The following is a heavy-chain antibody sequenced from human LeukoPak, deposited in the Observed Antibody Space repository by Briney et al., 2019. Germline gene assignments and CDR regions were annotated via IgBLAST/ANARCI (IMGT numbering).Heavy chain of an antibody. J-gene: IGHJ4*02. CDR1: GFTFSSYG. CDR3: ARDKKLCLDY. CDR2: IWYDGSNK. D-gene: IGHD2-2*01. V-gene: IGHV3-33*01. Sequence: GRSLRLSCAASGFTFSSYGMHWVRQDPGKGLEWVAVIWYDGSNKYYADSVKGRFTISRDNSKNTLYLQMNSLRAEDTAVYYCARDKKLCLDYWGQGTLVTASS.